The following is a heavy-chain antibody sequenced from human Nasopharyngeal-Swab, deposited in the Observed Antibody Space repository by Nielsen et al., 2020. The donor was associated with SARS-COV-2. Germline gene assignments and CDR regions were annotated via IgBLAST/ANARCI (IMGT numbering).Heavy chain of an antibody. J-gene: IGHJ3*02. V-gene: IGHV4-59*01. CDR2: IYYSGST. Sequence: SETLSLTCTVSGGSISSYYWSWIRQPPGKGLEWIGYIYYSGSTNYNPSLKSRVTISVDTSKNQFSLKLSSVTAADTAVCYCASGITGAAFDIWGQGTMVTVSS. D-gene: IGHD1-14*01. CDR1: GGSISSYY. CDR3: ASGITGAAFDI.